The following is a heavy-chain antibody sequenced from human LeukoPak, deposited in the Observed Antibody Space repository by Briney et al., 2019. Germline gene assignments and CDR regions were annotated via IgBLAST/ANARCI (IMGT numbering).Heavy chain of an antibody. CDR2: SYPGDSDT. Sequence: GESLKISCKGSGYSFTSYWIGWVRQMPGKGLEWMGISYPGDSDTRYSPSFQGQVTISADKSISTAYLQWSSLKASDTAMYYCARSEVVVAATPFFQVWFDPWGQRTLVTVSS. J-gene: IGHJ5*02. V-gene: IGHV5-51*01. CDR3: ARSEVVVAATPFFQVWFDP. D-gene: IGHD2-15*01. CDR1: GYSFTSYW.